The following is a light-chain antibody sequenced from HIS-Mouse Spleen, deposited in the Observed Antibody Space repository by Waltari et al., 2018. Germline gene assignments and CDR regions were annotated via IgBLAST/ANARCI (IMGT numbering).Light chain of an antibody. Sequence: QSALTQPASVSGSPGQSITISCTGTSRDVGCYNYVSWYQQHPGKAPKLMIYHVSNRPSGVSNRFSGSKSGNTASLTISGLQAEDEADYYCSSYTSSSTLVFGGGTKLTVL. CDR3: SSYTSSSTLV. CDR1: SRDVGCYNY. J-gene: IGLJ2*01. CDR2: HVS. V-gene: IGLV2-14*03.